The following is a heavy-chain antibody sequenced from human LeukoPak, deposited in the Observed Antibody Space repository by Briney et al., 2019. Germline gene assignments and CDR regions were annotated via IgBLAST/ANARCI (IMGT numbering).Heavy chain of an antibody. V-gene: IGHV3-21*06. CDR1: GFTFSSYT. J-gene: IGHJ6*02. Sequence: GGSLRLSCAASGFTFSSYTMNWVRQAPGKGLEWVSSISSSGSYIYYADSVKGRFTISRDNAKNSLYLQMNSLRAEDTAVYYCAREGALMVRGVTYYDYYGMDVWGQGTTVTVSS. D-gene: IGHD3-10*01. CDR2: ISSSGSYI. CDR3: AREGALMVRGVTYYDYYGMDV.